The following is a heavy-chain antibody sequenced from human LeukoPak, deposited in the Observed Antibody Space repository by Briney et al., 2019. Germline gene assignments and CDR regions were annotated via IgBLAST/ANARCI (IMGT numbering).Heavy chain of an antibody. CDR1: GYRFSNYD. J-gene: IGHJ4*02. CDR3: ARSTFGGNCNFDY. Sequence: GASVKVSCKASGYRFSNYDINWVRQAPGQGLEWMGWMNPNSADTGYAQKFQGGATFTRDTSITTAYMELSSLRSEDTAVYYCARSTFGGNCNFDYWGQGTLVTVSS. CDR2: MNPNSADT. V-gene: IGHV1-8*03. D-gene: IGHD3-16*01.